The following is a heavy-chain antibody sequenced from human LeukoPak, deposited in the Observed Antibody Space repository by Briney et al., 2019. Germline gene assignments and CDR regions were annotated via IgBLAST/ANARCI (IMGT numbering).Heavy chain of an antibody. V-gene: IGHV4-38-2*01. CDR2: MSQNRGT. CDR3: ASYYASGVSAYNYYGMDV. D-gene: IGHD3-10*01. J-gene: IGHJ6*04. Sequence: SETLSLTCAVSGHSISTGYYWGWIRQPPGKGLEWIGSMSQNRGTYYNPSLKSRVTISMDTSKNQISLRLTSVTAADTAVYYCASYYASGVSAYNYYGMDVWGKGTTVTVSS. CDR1: GHSISTGYY.